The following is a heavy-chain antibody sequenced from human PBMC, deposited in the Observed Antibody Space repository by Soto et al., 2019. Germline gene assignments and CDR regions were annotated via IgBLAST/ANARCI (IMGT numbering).Heavy chain of an antibody. CDR3: ARGRNTMVRGVITKYFDY. D-gene: IGHD3-10*01. Sequence: QVQLQQWGAGLLKPSETLSLTCAVYGGSFSGYYWSWIRQPPGKGLEWIGEINHSGSTNYNPSLKSRVTKSINTAKKPFSLKLSSVTRGDTAVYYCARGRNTMVRGVITKYFDYWGQGTLVTVSS. CDR1: GGSFSGYY. J-gene: IGHJ4*02. V-gene: IGHV4-34*01. CDR2: INHSGST.